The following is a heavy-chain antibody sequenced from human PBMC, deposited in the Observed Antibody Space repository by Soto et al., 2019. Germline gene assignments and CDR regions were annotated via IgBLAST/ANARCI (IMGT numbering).Heavy chain of an antibody. CDR2: ISDIAYT. CDR1: GGPMSNYY. D-gene: IGHD3-10*01. CDR3: ARRGFGVLHGLVDV. Sequence: SETLSLTCTISGGPMSNYYCSWFRQPPGQGLEWIGYISDIAYTSYNPSLKGRVSISVDTSKNQFSLTLTSVTAADTAVYYCARRGFGVLHGLVDVWGQGTTVTVSS. J-gene: IGHJ6*02. V-gene: IGHV4-59*08.